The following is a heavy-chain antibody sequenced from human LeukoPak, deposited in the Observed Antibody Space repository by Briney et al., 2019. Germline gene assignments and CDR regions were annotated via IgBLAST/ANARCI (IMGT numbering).Heavy chain of an antibody. J-gene: IGHJ6*03. CDR1: GGSISSYY. D-gene: IGHD3-9*01. V-gene: IGHV4-4*07. Sequence: PSETLSLTCTVSGGSISSYYWSWIRQPAGKGLEWIGRIYTSGSTNYNPSLKSRVTMSVDTSKNQFSLKLSSATAADTAVYYCARECCPDYDILTGYYYYYYMDVWGKGTTVTVSS. CDR3: ARECCPDYDILTGYYYYYYMDV. CDR2: IYTSGST.